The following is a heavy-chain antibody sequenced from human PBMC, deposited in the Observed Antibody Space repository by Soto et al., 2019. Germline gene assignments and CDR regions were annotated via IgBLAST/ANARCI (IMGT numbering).Heavy chain of an antibody. Sequence: PGGSLRLSCAASGFTFSSYAMSWVRQAPGKGLEWVSAISGSGGSTYYADSVKGRFTISRDNSENTLYLQMNSLRAEDTAVYYCAKGSIVVVVAAIRFDYWGQGTLVTVSS. V-gene: IGHV3-23*01. J-gene: IGHJ4*02. CDR3: AKGSIVVVVAAIRFDY. CDR2: ISGSGGST. D-gene: IGHD2-15*01. CDR1: GFTFSSYA.